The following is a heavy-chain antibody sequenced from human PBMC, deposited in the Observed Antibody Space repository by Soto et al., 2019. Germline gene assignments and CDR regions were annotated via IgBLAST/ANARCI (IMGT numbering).Heavy chain of an antibody. CDR1: GFTFSSYA. CDR2: ISGSGGST. Sequence: PGGSLRLSCAASGFTFSSYAMSWVRQAPGKGLEWVSAISGSGGSTYYADSVKGRFTISRDNSKNTLHLQMNSLRAEDTAVYYCASRQLWFGELTPWGQGTLVTVSS. CDR3: ASRQLWFGELTP. J-gene: IGHJ5*02. V-gene: IGHV3-23*01. D-gene: IGHD3-10*01.